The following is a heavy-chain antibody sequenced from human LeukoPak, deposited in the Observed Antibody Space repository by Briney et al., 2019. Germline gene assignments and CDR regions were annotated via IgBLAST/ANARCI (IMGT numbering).Heavy chain of an antibody. J-gene: IGHJ4*02. Sequence: PSETLSLTCTVAGGSISSGGYYWSCIRQPPGKGLECIGYIYHSGSTYYNPSLKSRVTISVDRSKNQFSLKLSSVTAADTAVYYCARVLVGATTNYSDYWGQGTLVTVSS. CDR1: GGSISSGGYY. CDR3: ARVLVGATTNYSDY. V-gene: IGHV4-30-2*01. D-gene: IGHD1-26*01. CDR2: IYHSGST.